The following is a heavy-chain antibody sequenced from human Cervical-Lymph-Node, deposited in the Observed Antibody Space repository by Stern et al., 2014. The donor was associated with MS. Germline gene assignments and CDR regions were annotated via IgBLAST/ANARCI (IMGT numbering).Heavy chain of an antibody. J-gene: IGHJ4*02. CDR1: GFTVSSDD. CDR2: ISSGGST. V-gene: IGHV3-53*01. D-gene: IGHD4-17*01. Sequence: EVQLGQSGGGVIQPGGSLRLTWAASGFTVSSDDMTWVRQAPGKGMALVSIISSGGSTYYAASVKGRFTISRDNTKNTLYLQMTGLRAEDTAVYYCARDTASPARSDWWGQGTLVTVSS. CDR3: ARDTASPARSDW.